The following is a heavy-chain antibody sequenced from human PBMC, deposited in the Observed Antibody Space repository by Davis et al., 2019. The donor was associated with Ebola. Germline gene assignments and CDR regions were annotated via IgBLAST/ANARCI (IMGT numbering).Heavy chain of an antibody. J-gene: IGHJ5*02. CDR3: ARDSGYSGYDNWFDP. D-gene: IGHD5-12*01. V-gene: IGHV4-59*01. Sequence: SETLSLTCTVSGGSISSYYWSWIRQPPGKGLEWIGYIYYSGSTNYNPSLKSRVTISVDTSKNQFSLKLSSVTAADTAVYYCARDSGYSGYDNWFDPWGQETLVTVSS. CDR1: GGSISSYY. CDR2: IYYSGST.